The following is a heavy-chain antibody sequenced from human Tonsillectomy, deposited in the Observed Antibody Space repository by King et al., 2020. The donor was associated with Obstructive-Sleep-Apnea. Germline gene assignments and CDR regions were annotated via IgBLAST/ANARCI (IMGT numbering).Heavy chain of an antibody. D-gene: IGHD6-19*01. CDR1: GGSISSYY. CDR3: ARTIAVAGMYYFDY. J-gene: IGHJ4*02. V-gene: IGHV4-59*01. Sequence: LQLQESGPGLVKPSETLSLTCTVSGGSISSYYWSWIRQPPGKGLEWIGYIYYSGSTNYNPSLKSRVTISVDTSKNQFSLKLSSVTAADTAVYYCARTIAVAGMYYFDYWGKGTLVTVSS. CDR2: IYYSGST.